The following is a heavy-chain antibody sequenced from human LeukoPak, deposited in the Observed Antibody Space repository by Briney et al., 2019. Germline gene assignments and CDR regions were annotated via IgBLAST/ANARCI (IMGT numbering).Heavy chain of an antibody. CDR3: ASWESSWYSYSFDY. J-gene: IGHJ4*02. D-gene: IGHD6-13*01. Sequence: GGSLRLSCAASGFTFSSYWMHWVRQAPGKGLVWVSRIETDGSSTKYADSVKGRFTISRDNAKNTLYLQMNSLRAEDTAVYYCASWESSWYSYSFDYWGQGTLVTVSS. V-gene: IGHV3-74*01. CDR2: IETDGSST. CDR1: GFTFSSYW.